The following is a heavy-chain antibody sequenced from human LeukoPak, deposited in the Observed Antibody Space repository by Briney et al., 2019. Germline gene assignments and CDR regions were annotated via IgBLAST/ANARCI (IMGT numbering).Heavy chain of an antibody. CDR2: IHYRGTT. CDR3: ARDEFGDFQGFDY. V-gene: IGHV4-61*01. CDR1: GGSINSGPYY. Sequence: PSETLSLTCTVSGGSINSGPYYWDWIRQSPGKGLEWLGNIHYRGTTNYNPSLKSRVTLSLDSSKSQFALKVTPVTAADTAVYYCARDEFGDFQGFDYWGQGTRVTVSS. J-gene: IGHJ4*02. D-gene: IGHD4-17*01.